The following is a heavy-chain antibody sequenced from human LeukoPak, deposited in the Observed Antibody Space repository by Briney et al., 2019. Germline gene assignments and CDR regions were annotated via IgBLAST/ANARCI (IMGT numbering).Heavy chain of an antibody. CDR1: GFIFHDYA. Sequence: AGGSLGLSCAAPGFIFHDYAIHWVRQPPGKGLEWVSLISGDGGITFYADSVKGRFTISRDNSKNSLYLQMSSLRIEDTALYYCARESESSGWYDFWGQGTLVTVSS. D-gene: IGHD3-22*01. CDR2: ISGDGGIT. J-gene: IGHJ5*01. V-gene: IGHV3-43*02. CDR3: ARESESSGWYDF.